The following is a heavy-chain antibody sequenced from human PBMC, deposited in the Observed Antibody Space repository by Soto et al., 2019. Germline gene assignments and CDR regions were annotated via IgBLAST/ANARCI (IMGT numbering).Heavy chain of an antibody. Sequence: QVQLQESGPGLVKPSGTLSLTCAVSSGSISSSNWWSWVRQPTGKGLEWIGEIYHSGSTNYTPSLKSRVTISVDKSKNQCSLKLSSVTAADTAVYYCARALYCSTCNWFDPWGQGTLVTVSS. CDR3: ARALYCSTCNWFDP. CDR1: SGSISSSNW. V-gene: IGHV4-4*02. CDR2: IYHSGST. D-gene: IGHD2-15*01. J-gene: IGHJ5*02.